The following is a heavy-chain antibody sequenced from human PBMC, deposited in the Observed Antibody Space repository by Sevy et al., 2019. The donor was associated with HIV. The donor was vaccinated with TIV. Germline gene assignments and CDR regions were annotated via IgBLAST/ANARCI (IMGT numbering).Heavy chain of an antibody. CDR3: ARNFVNYYGSGSNYNDYYYYMDV. V-gene: IGHV4-59*08. CDR2: IHYSGST. J-gene: IGHJ6*03. D-gene: IGHD3-10*01. CDR1: GDSISSYNY. Sequence: SETLSLTCAVSGDSISSYNYWSWVRQPPGKGLEWIGHIHYSGSTNYNPSLKSRVTLLEDTSKNQFSLKLSSVTAADTAVYYWARNFVNYYGSGSNYNDYYYYMDVWGKGTTVTVSS.